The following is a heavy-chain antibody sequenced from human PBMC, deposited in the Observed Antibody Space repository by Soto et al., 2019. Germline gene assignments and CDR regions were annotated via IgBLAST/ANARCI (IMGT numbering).Heavy chain of an antibody. CDR3: ARVWTTVTNWFDT. V-gene: IGHV4-4*02. Sequence: PSETLSLTCAVSGGSISSSNWWSWVRQPPGKGLEWIGEIYHSGSTYYNPALKRRVTISVDKSKNQFSLKLSSVTAADTAVYYCARVWTTVTNWFDTWGQGTLVTVSS. CDR2: IYHSGST. D-gene: IGHD4-17*01. CDR1: GGSISSSNW. J-gene: IGHJ5*02.